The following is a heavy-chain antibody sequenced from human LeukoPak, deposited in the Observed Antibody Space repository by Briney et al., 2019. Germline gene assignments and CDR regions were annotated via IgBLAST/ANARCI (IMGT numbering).Heavy chain of an antibody. J-gene: IGHJ6*02. V-gene: IGHV4-59*01. Sequence: PSETLSLTCTVSGGSISSYYWSWIRQPPGKGLEWIGYIYYSGSTNYNPSLKSRVTISVDTSKNQFSLKLSSVTAADTAVYYCARDGRYYDFWSGYSSYYYYYGMDVWGQGTTVTVSS. CDR2: IYYSGST. CDR3: ARDGRYYDFWSGYSSYYYYYGMDV. D-gene: IGHD3-3*01. CDR1: GGSISSYY.